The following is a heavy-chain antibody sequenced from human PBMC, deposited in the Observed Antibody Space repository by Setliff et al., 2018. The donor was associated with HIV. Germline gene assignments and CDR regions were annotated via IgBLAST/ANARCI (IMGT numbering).Heavy chain of an antibody. CDR1: GYTFTNYA. V-gene: IGHV1-3*01. D-gene: IGHD4-4*01. J-gene: IGHJ6*02. CDR2: INAGNGDT. CDR3: ARDSGDDYSDYYYYGMDV. Sequence: ASVKVSCKASGYTFTNYAMHWVRQVPGQRLEWMGWINAGNGDTKYSQKFQGRVTFTWDTSASTAYMELSRLRSEDTALYYCARDSGDDYSDYYYYGMDVWGQGTTVTVSS.